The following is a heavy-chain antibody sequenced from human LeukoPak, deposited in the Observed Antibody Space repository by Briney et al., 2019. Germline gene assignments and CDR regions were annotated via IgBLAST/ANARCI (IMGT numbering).Heavy chain of an antibody. CDR3: VTHYDILTGYNPFDS. Sequence: SETLSLTCNVSGYSISHGYYWGWLRQPPGKGLEWIGNIYHRGSTYYNPSLMGRITMSVDSSNNQFSLSLRSATAADTAVYYCVTHYDILTGYNPFDSWGQGIQVTVSS. J-gene: IGHJ4*02. D-gene: IGHD3-9*01. CDR2: IYHRGST. V-gene: IGHV4-38-2*02. CDR1: GYSISHGYY.